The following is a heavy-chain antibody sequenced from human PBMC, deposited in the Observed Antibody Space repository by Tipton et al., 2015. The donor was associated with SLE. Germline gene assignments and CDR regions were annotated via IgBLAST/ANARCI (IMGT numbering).Heavy chain of an antibody. J-gene: IGHJ4*02. Sequence: SLRLSCTGSGFTFGDYAMSWVRQAPGKGLEWVGFIRSKTYGGKTEYAASVKGRFTISRDDSKSIAYLQMNSLKTEDTAMYYCTRVGDGYLVRFDYWGQGTLVTASS. CDR2: IRSKTYGGKT. CDR3: TRVGDGYLVRFDY. V-gene: IGHV3-49*04. CDR1: GFTFGDYA. D-gene: IGHD5-24*01.